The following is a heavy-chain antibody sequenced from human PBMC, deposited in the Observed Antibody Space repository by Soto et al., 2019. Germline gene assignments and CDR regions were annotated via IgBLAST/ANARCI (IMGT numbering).Heavy chain of an antibody. V-gene: IGHV3-48*03. CDR2: ITGSGGAI. Sequence: EVKLVESGGGLVQPGGSLRLSCIASGFAFSSSEMNWFRQTPEKGLEWLAYITGSGGAIFHADSVKGRFSISRDNAKNSLFLERNHLTADDTGVYYCAKVAPFILGSPVWGQGTLVTVSS. J-gene: IGHJ4*02. CDR1: GFAFSSSE. CDR3: AKVAPFILGSPV. D-gene: IGHD3-9*01.